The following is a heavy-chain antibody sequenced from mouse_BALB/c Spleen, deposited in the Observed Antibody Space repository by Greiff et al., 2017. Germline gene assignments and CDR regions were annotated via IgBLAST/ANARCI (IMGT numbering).Heavy chain of an antibody. Sequence: VHVKQSGPELVKPGASVKMSCKASGYTFTSYVMHWVKQKPGQGLEWIGYINPYNDGTKYNEKFKGKATLTSDKSSSTAYMELSSLTSEDSAVYYCARWGHYYFDYWGQGTTLTVSS. CDR2: INPYNDGT. V-gene: IGHV1-14*01. CDR3: ARWGHYYFDY. CDR1: GYTFTSYV. J-gene: IGHJ2*01.